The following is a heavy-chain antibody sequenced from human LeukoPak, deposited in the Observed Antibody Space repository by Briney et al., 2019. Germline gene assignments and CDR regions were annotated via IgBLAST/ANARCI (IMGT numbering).Heavy chain of an antibody. CDR3: ARRIAVAGWYYFDY. CDR1: GFTFSSYW. CDR2: IKQDGSEK. V-gene: IGHV3-7*01. D-gene: IGHD6-19*01. J-gene: IGHJ4*02. Sequence: GGSLRLSCAASGFTFSSYWMSWVRQAPGKGLEWVSNIKQDGSEKYYVDSVKGRFTISRDNAKNSLYLQMNSLRAEDTAAYYCARRIAVAGWYYFDYWGQGTLVTVSS.